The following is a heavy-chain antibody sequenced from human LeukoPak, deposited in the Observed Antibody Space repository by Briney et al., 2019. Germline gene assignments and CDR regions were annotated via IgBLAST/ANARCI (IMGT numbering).Heavy chain of an antibody. J-gene: IGHJ4*02. V-gene: IGHV3-30*03. Sequence: GGSLRLSCAASGFTFSNYAMHWVRQAPGKGLEWVAVISYAGNNEYYADSVKGRFTISRDNSKNTLYLEMNSLRAEDTAVYYCARAPHHGFDYWGQGTLVTVSS. CDR1: GFTFSNYA. CDR3: ARAPHHGFDY. CDR2: ISYAGNNE. D-gene: IGHD1-14*01.